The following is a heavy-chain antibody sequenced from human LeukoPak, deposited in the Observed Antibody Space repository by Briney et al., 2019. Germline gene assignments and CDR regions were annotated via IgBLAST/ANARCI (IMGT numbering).Heavy chain of an antibody. D-gene: IGHD3-10*01. V-gene: IGHV3-48*03. CDR1: GFTFSIFE. CDR2: ISDSGSAI. Sequence: PGGSLRLSCAVSGFTFSIFEMNWVRQAPGKGLEWVSYISDSGSAIYYADSVKGRITISRDNAKNSLYLQMNSLRVEDTAIYYCARKKTRGLDYWGQGTLVTVS. CDR3: ARKKTRGLDY. J-gene: IGHJ4*02.